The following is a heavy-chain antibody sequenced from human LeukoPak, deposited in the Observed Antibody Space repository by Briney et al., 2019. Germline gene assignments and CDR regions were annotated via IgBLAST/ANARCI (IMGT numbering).Heavy chain of an antibody. D-gene: IGHD6-13*01. CDR1: GFTFSSYG. CDR2: ISYDGSNK. J-gene: IGHJ4*02. CDR3: ARPEGYSLFYYFDY. V-gene: IGHV3-30*03. Sequence: GRSLRLSCAASGFTFSSYGMHWVRQAPGKGLEWVAVISYDGSNKYYADSVKGRFTISRDNSKNTLYLQMNSLRGEDTAVYYCARPEGYSLFYYFDYWGQGTLVTVSS.